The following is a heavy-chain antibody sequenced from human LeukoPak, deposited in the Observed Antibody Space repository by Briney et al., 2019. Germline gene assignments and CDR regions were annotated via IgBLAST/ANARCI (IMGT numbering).Heavy chain of an antibody. Sequence: GGSLRLSCVASGFSFNNYAMNWVREAPGKGLEWVSLIIGSSGGTFYADSVKGRFTISRDKSKNTLYLQMNSLRDEDTAVYYCAKGAYDYIEIAYFDYWGQGSLVTVSS. D-gene: IGHD5-12*01. J-gene: IGHJ4*02. CDR2: IIGSSGGT. CDR3: AKGAYDYIEIAYFDY. V-gene: IGHV3-23*01. CDR1: GFSFNNYA.